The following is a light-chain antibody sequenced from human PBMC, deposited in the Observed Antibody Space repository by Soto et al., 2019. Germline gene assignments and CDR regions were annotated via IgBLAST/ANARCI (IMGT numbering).Light chain of an antibody. Sequence: EVVLTQAPGTLSLSPGEISTLSCRAIHTVTTSQLTWFQQKPGQAPRLLIYAASIRAAGIPDRFSGSGSGTDFPLTISRLEPEDFAVYYCQQYGSAPFTFGGGTKVDIK. CDR2: AAS. J-gene: IGKJ4*01. CDR3: QQYGSAPFT. CDR1: HTVTTSQ. V-gene: IGKV3-20*01.